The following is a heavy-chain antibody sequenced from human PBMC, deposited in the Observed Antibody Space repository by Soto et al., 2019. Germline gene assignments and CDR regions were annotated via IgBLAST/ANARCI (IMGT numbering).Heavy chain of an antibody. Sequence: ASVKVSCKASGYTFTSYGISWVRQAPGQGLEWMGWISAYNGNTNYAQKLQGRVTMTTDTSTSTAYMELRSLRSDDTAVYYCARADPPANSGNYGMDVWGQGTTVTVSS. D-gene: IGHD2-2*01. J-gene: IGHJ6*02. CDR3: ARADPPANSGNYGMDV. CDR2: ISAYNGNT. CDR1: GYTFTSYG. V-gene: IGHV1-18*04.